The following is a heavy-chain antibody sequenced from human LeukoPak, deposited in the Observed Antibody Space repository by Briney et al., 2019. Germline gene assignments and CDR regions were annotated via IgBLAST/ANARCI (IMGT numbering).Heavy chain of an antibody. V-gene: IGHV3-30*18. CDR3: AKSQRFLEWLLYLDY. Sequence: GGSLRLSCAASGFTFSSYGMHWVRQAPGKGLEWVAVISYDGSNKYYADSVKGRFTISRDNSKNTLYLQMNSLRAEDTAVYYCAKSQRFLEWLLYLDYWGQGTLVTVSS. D-gene: IGHD3-3*01. CDR1: GFTFSSYG. CDR2: ISYDGSNK. J-gene: IGHJ4*02.